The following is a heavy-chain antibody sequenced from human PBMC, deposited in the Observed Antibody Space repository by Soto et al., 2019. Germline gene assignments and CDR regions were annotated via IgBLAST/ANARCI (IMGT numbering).Heavy chain of an antibody. Sequence: EVQLLEAGGGLAQPGGSLRLSCAASGFSFRDYGMSWVRQAPGKGLEWLSAIIGNGDTAYYADSVRGRFTISRDNSKNTLYLQLNDLGAEDTAIYYCAKDYDYGDSLPFDCWGQGTLVTVSS. CDR2: IIGNGDTA. V-gene: IGHV3-23*01. D-gene: IGHD4-17*01. J-gene: IGHJ4*02. CDR1: GFSFRDYG. CDR3: AKDYDYGDSLPFDC.